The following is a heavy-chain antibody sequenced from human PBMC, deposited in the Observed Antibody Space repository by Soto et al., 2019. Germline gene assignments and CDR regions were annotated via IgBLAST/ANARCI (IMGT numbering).Heavy chain of an antibody. CDR2: TYFRSKWYN. V-gene: IGHV6-1*01. CDR3: AKGDNLGPKTGYAFDP. J-gene: IGHJ5*02. CDR1: VDSVSSNSAA. D-gene: IGHD5-12*01. Sequence: QTLSLTCAISVDSVSSNSAAWNWIRQSPSICLEWLGRTYFRSKWYNDYAVSVKSRIIINPDTSNNQFSLQLNSVTPEDTAVYFCAKGDNLGPKTGYAFDPWGQGIMVTVSS.